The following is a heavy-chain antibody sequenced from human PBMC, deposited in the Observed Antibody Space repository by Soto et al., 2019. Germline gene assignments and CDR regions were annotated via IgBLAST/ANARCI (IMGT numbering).Heavy chain of an antibody. CDR3: ASVAI. Sequence: GGSLRLSCAASGFTFSSYAMSWVRQAPGKGLEWVANIKPDGSEKNYVDSVKGRFTISRDNAKNSLDLQMNSLTAEDTAVYYCASVAIWGQGTLVTVSS. CDR1: GFTFSSYA. V-gene: IGHV3-7*01. D-gene: IGHD5-12*01. J-gene: IGHJ4*02. CDR2: IKPDGSEK.